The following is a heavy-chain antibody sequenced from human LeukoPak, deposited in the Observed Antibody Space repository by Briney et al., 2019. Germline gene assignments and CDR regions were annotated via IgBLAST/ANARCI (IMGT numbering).Heavy chain of an antibody. J-gene: IGHJ5*02. CDR1: GGSISSSNW. CDR2: IYHSGST. CDR3: ARTYCSSTSCPRAGWFDP. V-gene: IGHV4-4*02. D-gene: IGHD2-2*01. Sequence: SETLSLTCAVSGGSISSSNWWSWVRQPPGKGLEWIGEIYHSGSTNYNPSLKSRVTISVDKSKNQFSLKLSSVTAADTAVYYCARTYCSSTSCPRAGWFDPWGQGTLVTVSS.